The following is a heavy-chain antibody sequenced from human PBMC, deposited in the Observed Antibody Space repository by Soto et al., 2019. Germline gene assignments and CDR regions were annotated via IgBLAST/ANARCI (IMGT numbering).Heavy chain of an antibody. V-gene: IGHV1-8*01. Sequence: ASAKVSCKASGYTFTSYDINWVRQATGQGLEWMGWMNPNSGNTVYAQKFQGRVTMTKNTSISTAYMELSSLRSEDTAVYYCARAVRAYYDFWSGYYDAFDIWGQGTMVTVSS. J-gene: IGHJ3*02. CDR1: GYTFTSYD. CDR2: MNPNSGNT. D-gene: IGHD3-3*01. CDR3: ARAVRAYYDFWSGYYDAFDI.